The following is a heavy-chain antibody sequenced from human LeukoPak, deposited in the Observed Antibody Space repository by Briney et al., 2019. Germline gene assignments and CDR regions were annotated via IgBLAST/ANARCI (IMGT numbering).Heavy chain of an antibody. D-gene: IGHD2-15*01. V-gene: IGHV3-7*01. CDR2: IKQDGSEK. CDR1: GFTFSSYW. Sequence: GGSLRLSCAASGFTFSSYWMSWVRLAPGKGLEWVANIKQDGSEKYYVDSVKGRFTISRDNAKNSLYLQMNSLRAEDTAVYYCARDPRYCSGGSCYFGYFDYWGQETLVTVSS. J-gene: IGHJ4*02. CDR3: ARDPRYCSGGSCYFGYFDY.